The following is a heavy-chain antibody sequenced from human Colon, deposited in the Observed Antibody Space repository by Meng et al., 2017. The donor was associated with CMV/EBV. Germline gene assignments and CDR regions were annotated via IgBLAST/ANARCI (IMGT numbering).Heavy chain of an antibody. J-gene: IGHJ4*02. Sequence: GESLKISCAASGFTFSRYEMNWVRQAPGKGLEWVSVIYTNDNTFYADSVKGRFTISRDNSQNTLFLQMNSLRPEDTAVYYCARSRVVGATGPDYWGQGTLVTVSS. D-gene: IGHD1-26*01. CDR1: GFTFSRYE. CDR3: ARSRVVGATGPDY. V-gene: IGHV3-66*02. CDR2: IYTNDNT.